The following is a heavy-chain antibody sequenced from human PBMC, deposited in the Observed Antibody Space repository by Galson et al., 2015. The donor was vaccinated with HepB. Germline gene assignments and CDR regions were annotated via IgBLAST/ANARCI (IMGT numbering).Heavy chain of an antibody. CDR2: IYSGGST. CDR1: GFTVSSNY. V-gene: IGHV3-66*02. J-gene: IGHJ4*02. Sequence: SLRLSCTASGFTVSSNYMSWVRQAPGKGLEWVSVIYSGGSTYYADSEKGRFTISRDNSTNTMYLQMNSLRAEDTAVYYCARGYYYDSSGDDAPFDYWGQGTLVTVSS. D-gene: IGHD3-22*01. CDR3: ARGYYYDSSGDDAPFDY.